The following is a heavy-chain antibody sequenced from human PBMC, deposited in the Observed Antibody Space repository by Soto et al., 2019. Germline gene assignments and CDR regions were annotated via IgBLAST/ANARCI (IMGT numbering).Heavy chain of an antibody. V-gene: IGHV3-33*01. Sequence: QVQLVESGGGVVRPGRSLRLSCAASGFTFSSYGMHWVRQAPGKGLEWVAVIWYDGSNKYYADSVKGRFTISRDNSKNTLYLQMNSLRAEDTAVYYCARDLAGRTGMDVWGQGTTVTVSS. CDR3: ARDLAGRTGMDV. J-gene: IGHJ6*02. CDR1: GFTFSSYG. CDR2: IWYDGSNK.